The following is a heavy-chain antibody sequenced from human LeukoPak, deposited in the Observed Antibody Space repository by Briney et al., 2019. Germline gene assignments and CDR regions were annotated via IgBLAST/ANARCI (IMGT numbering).Heavy chain of an antibody. CDR1: GDSVSSNSAA. D-gene: IGHD2-8*01. Sequence: PSQTLSLTCAISGDSVSSNSAAWNWITQSPSRGLEWLGRTYYRSKRYNDYAVSVQSRITINPDTSKNQFSLQLNSVAPEDTAVYSCARDRMEGWFDPWGQGTLVTVSS. J-gene: IGHJ5*02. CDR2: TYYRSKRYN. V-gene: IGHV6-1*01. CDR3: ARDRMEGWFDP.